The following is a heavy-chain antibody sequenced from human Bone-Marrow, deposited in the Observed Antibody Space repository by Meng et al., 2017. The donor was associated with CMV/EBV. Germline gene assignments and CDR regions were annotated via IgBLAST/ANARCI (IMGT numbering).Heavy chain of an antibody. CDR3: AREGHTSFRFKYYYYYGIDV. D-gene: IGHD2-2*01. V-gene: IGHV3-7*01. CDR2: IKQDGSEK. Sequence: GESLKISCAASGFTFSSYWMSWVRQAPGKGLEWVANIKQDGSEKYYVDSVKGRFTISRDNAKNSLYLQMNSLRAEDTAVYYCAREGHTSFRFKYYYYYGIDVWGQATTVTVSS. J-gene: IGHJ6*02. CDR1: GFTFSSYW.